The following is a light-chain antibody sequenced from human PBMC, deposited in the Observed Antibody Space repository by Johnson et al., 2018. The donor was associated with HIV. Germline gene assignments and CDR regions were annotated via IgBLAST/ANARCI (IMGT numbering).Light chain of an antibody. V-gene: IGLV1-51*02. CDR2: ETY. J-gene: IGLJ1*01. CDR1: SSNIGNNY. Sequence: QSVLTQPPSVSASPGQKVTISCSGSSSNIGNNYVSWFQQLPGTAPKLLIYETYKRPSGIPDRFSGSKSGTSATLGITGLQTGDEADYYCGTWDSRLSASYFFGSRTSVTVL. CDR3: GTWDSRLSASYF.